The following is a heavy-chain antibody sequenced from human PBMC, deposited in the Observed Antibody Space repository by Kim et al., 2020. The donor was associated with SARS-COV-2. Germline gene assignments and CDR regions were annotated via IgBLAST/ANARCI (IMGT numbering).Heavy chain of an antibody. Sequence: INHSGSTNYNPSLKSRVTISVDTSKNQFSLKLSSVTAADTAVYYCARNVRWGQGTLVTVSS. J-gene: IGHJ4*02. V-gene: IGHV4-34*01. CDR3: ARNVR. D-gene: IGHD3-10*01. CDR2: INHSGST.